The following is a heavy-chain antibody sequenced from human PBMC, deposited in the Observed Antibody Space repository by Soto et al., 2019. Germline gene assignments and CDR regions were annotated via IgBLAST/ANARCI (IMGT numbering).Heavy chain of an antibody. CDR1: GYTFTNYY. CDR2: IDPSGGST. D-gene: IGHD1-20*01. J-gene: IGHJ4*02. CDR3: ARSHNWRLGQN. Sequence: QVQLVQSGAEVKKPGASVKVSCKASGYTFTNYYMHWVRQAPGQGLEWMGIIDPSGGSTSYAQKFRGRVTMTRDTSTSTVYMEVSSLRSEDTAVYYCARSHNWRLGQNWGQGTLVTVSS. V-gene: IGHV1-46*01.